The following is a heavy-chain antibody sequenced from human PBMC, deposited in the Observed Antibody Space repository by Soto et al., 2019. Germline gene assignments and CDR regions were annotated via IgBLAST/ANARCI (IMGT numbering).Heavy chain of an antibody. D-gene: IGHD3-9*01. V-gene: IGHV4-39*01. Sequence: PPGKGLEWIGSIYYSGSTYYNPSLKSRVTISVDTSKNQFSLKLSSVTAADTAVYYCERQLRYFGWVAAYWRQGTLVTVSS. CDR2: IYYSGST. J-gene: IGHJ4*02. CDR3: ERQLRYFGWVAAY.